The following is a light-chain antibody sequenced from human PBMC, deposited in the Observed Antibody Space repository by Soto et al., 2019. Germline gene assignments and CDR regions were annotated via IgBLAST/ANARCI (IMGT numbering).Light chain of an antibody. Sequence: EVVMPQSPATLSVSPGERATLSCKASQSARSSLGWYQQKPGQPPRLLIHDVSIRATGIPDRFSGSGSGTDFTLTISRLEPEDFAVYYCQQYGSSPITFGQGTRLEIK. CDR1: QSARSS. J-gene: IGKJ5*01. V-gene: IGKV3-20*01. CDR2: DVS. CDR3: QQYGSSPIT.